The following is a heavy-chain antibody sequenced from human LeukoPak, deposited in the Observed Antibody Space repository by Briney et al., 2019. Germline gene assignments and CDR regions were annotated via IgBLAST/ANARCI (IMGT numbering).Heavy chain of an antibody. V-gene: IGHV3-23*01. CDR1: GFTFSSYA. D-gene: IGHD6-13*01. J-gene: IGHJ4*02. CDR3: AKLSDSSWYYFDY. Sequence: GGSLRLSCAASGFTFSSYAMSWVRQAPGKGLEWVSAISGSGGSTYYADSVKGRFTISRDNSKNTLYLQMNSLRAEDTAAYYCAKLSDSSWYYFDYWGQGTLVTVSS. CDR2: ISGSGGST.